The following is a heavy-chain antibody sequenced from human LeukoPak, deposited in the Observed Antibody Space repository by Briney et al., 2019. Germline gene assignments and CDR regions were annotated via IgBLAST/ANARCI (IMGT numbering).Heavy chain of an antibody. CDR3: ARDAGGYDL. CDR2: INHSGST. Sequence: SENLSLNGAVYGGSFSGYYWSWIRQPPGKGLEWIGEINHSGSTNYNPSLKSRVTISVDTSKNQFSLKLSSVTAADTAVYYCARDAGGYDLWGQGTLVTVSS. V-gene: IGHV4-34*01. CDR1: GGSFSGYY. J-gene: IGHJ5*02. D-gene: IGHD5-12*01.